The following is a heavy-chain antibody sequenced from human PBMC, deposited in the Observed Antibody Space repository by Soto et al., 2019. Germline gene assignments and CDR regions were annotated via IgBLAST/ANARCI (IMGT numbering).Heavy chain of an antibody. V-gene: IGHV3-11*06. CDR1: GFSFSDYY. D-gene: IGHD3-22*01. CDR2: ISSTATYT. J-gene: IGHJ4*02. CDR3: ARARLVVEGRFDY. Sequence: QVHLVESGGGLVKPGGSLRLSCAVSGFSFSDYYMNWIRQAPGKGLEWLSYISSTATYTNYADSVRGGFTISRDSAKNSLYLDMNGLRAEDTAVYYCARARLVVEGRFDYWGQGTLVTVSS.